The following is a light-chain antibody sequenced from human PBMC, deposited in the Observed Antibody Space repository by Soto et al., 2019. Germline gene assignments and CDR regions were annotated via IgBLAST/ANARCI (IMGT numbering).Light chain of an antibody. J-gene: IGKJ1*01. V-gene: IGKV1-5*03. CDR1: QSISTW. CDR3: QKYNDYWRT. Sequence: DIQMTQSPSTLSASVGDRVTITCRASQSISTWLAWYQQKPGRAPNLLIYKASSVESGVPSRFSGSGSGTEFTLTINSLQPDDFATYYCQKYNDYWRTFGQGTKVEMK. CDR2: KAS.